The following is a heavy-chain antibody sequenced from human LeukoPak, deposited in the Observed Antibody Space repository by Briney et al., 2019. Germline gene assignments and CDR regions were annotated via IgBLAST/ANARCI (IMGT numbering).Heavy chain of an antibody. Sequence: SETLSLTCTVSGGSISSGGYYWSWIRQHPGKGLEWIGYIYYSGSTYYNPSLKSRVTISVDTSKNQFSLKLSSVTAADTAVYYRARAAPNWYFDLWGRGTLVTVSS. J-gene: IGHJ2*01. CDR2: IYYSGST. CDR1: GGSISSGGYY. CDR3: ARAAPNWYFDL. V-gene: IGHV4-31*03.